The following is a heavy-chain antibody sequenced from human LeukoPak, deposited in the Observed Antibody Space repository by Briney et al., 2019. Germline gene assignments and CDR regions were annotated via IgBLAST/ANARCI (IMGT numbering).Heavy chain of an antibody. V-gene: IGHV4-34*01. CDR1: GGSFSGYY. CDR3: ASRGQVGASRYYFDY. J-gene: IGHJ4*02. D-gene: IGHD1-26*01. CDR2: INHSGST. Sequence: PSETLSLTCAVYGGSFSGYYWSWIRQPPGKGLEWIGEINHSGSTNYNPSLKSRVTISVDTSKNQFSLKLSSVTAADTAVYYCASRGQVGASRYYFDYWGQGTLVIVSS.